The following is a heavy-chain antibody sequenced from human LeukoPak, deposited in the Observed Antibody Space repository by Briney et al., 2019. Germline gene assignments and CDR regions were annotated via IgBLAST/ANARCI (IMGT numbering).Heavy chain of an antibody. CDR1: GFSFSIYA. J-gene: IGHJ3*02. D-gene: IGHD3-16*02. V-gene: IGHV3-23*01. Sequence: PGGSLRLSCAASGFSFSIYAMSWVRQAPGKGLEWVSAISGSGGSTYYADSVKGRFTISRDNSKNTLYLQMNSLRAEDTAVYYCALNGREVPSGAFDIWGQGTMVTVSS. CDR3: ALNGREVPSGAFDI. CDR2: ISGSGGST.